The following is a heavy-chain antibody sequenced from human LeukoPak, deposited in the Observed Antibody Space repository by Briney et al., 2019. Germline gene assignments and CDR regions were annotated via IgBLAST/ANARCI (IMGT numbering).Heavy chain of an antibody. D-gene: IGHD5-24*01. Sequence: ASVKVSCKASGYTFTGYYMHWVRQAPGQGLEWMGWINPNSGGTNYAQKFQGRVTMTRDTSISTAYMELSRLRSDDTAVYYCARESRDGYSRRAFDYWGQGTLVTVSS. CDR3: ARESRDGYSRRAFDY. V-gene: IGHV1-2*02. CDR2: INPNSGGT. J-gene: IGHJ4*02. CDR1: GYTFTGYY.